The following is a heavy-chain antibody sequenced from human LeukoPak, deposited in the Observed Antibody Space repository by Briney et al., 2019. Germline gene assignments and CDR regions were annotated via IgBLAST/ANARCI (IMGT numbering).Heavy chain of an antibody. V-gene: IGHV3-23*01. CDR1: GFIFSSYA. D-gene: IGHD3-22*01. CDR3: AKGGGSGYWGYYYYMDV. J-gene: IGHJ6*03. Sequence: GGSLRLSCAPSGFIFSSYAMSWGRQAPGEGLEWVSAISGSGGSTYYADSVKGRFTISRDNSKNTPYLQMNGLRAEDTAVYYCAKGGGSGYWGYYYYMDVWGKGTTVTVSS. CDR2: ISGSGGST.